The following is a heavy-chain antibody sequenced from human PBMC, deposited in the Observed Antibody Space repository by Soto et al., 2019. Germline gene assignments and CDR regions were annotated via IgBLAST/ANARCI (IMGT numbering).Heavy chain of an antibody. J-gene: IGHJ6*02. D-gene: IGHD3-3*01. CDR2: TYYRSKWYN. V-gene: IGHV6-1*01. CDR3: ARARRRYYDFWSGPPNYYYGMDV. CDR1: GDSVSSNSAA. Sequence: PSQTLSLTCAISGDSVSSNSAAWNWIRQSPSRGLEWLGRTYYRSKWYNDYAVSVKSRITINPDTSKNQFSLQLNSVTPEDTAVYYCARARRRYYDFWSGPPNYYYGMDVWGQGTTLTVSS.